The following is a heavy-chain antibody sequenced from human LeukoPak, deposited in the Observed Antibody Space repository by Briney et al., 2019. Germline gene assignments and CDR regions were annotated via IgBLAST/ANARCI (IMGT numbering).Heavy chain of an antibody. J-gene: IGHJ3*02. Sequence: GGSLRLSCVVSGFTFNTYALDWVRQAPGKGLEWVSSISGSSGTTYYADSMKGRFTISRDNSKNTLYLQLNNLRAEDTAVYFCAKAFRNCDSSSCYFAFDRWGQGTLVTVSS. D-gene: IGHD2-2*01. CDR2: ISGSSGTT. CDR1: GFTFNTYA. CDR3: AKAFRNCDSSSCYFAFDR. V-gene: IGHV3-23*01.